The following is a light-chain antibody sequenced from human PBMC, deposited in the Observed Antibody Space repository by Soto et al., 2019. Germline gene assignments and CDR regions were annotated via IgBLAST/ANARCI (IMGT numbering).Light chain of an antibody. CDR1: SGHSSYA. J-gene: IGLJ1*01. V-gene: IGLV4-69*01. CDR3: QTWGTTDV. Sequence: QLVLTQSPSASASLGASVKLTCTLSSGHSSYAIACHQQQPEKGPRYLMKLNSDGSHSKGDGIPDRFSGSSSGAERYLTISSLQSEDEADYYCQTWGTTDVFGTGTKLTVL. CDR2: LNSDGSH.